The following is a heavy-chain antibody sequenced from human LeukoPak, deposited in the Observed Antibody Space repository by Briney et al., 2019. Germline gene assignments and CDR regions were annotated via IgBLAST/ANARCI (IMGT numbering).Heavy chain of an antibody. CDR3: ARGLAMITFGGVAYYFDY. D-gene: IGHD3-16*01. J-gene: IGHJ4*02. CDR2: INHSGST. Sequence: SETLSLTCAVYGGSFSGYYWSWIRQPPGKGLEWIGEINHSGSTNYNPSLKSRVTISVDTSKNQFSLKLSSVTAADTAVYYCARGLAMITFGGVAYYFDYWGQGTLVTVSS. V-gene: IGHV4-34*01. CDR1: GGSFSGYY.